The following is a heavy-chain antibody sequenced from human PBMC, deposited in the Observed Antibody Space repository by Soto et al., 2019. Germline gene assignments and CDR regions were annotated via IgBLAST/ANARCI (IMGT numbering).Heavy chain of an antibody. J-gene: IGHJ4*01. Sequence: GASVKVSCKASGYTFTHYDINWVLQATGQGLEWMGWMNPNTGNTGFAQKFQDRVTMTRNTSISTAYMELSSLRSEDTAVYYCARERYSGYDLEGFDYWGQGTLVTVSS. V-gene: IGHV1-8*01. D-gene: IGHD5-12*01. CDR2: MNPNTGNT. CDR1: GYTFTHYD. CDR3: ARERYSGYDLEGFDY.